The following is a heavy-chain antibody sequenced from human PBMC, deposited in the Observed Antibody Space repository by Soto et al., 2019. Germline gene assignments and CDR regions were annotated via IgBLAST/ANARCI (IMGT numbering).Heavy chain of an antibody. CDR2: IYYSGST. J-gene: IGHJ4*02. Sequence: QVQLQDSGPGLVKPSQALSLTCTVSGGSISSGDNYWSWIRQPPGKGLEWIGYIYYSGSTYYNPSLKSRVTISVDTSKNQFSLKLSSVTAADTAVYYCARSVGSGFSGYWGQGTLVTVSS. D-gene: IGHD3-10*01. CDR1: GGSISSGDNY. V-gene: IGHV4-30-4*01. CDR3: ARSVGSGFSGY.